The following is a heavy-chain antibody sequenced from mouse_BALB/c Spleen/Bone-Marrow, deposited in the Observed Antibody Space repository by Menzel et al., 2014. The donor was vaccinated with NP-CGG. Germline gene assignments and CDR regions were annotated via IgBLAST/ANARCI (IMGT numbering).Heavy chain of an antibody. Sequence: VQLQQSGPELVKPGASVKMSCKASGYTFISYVMHWVKQKPGQGLEWIGYINPYNDGTKYNEKFKGKATLTSDKSSSTAYMELSSLTSEDSAVYYCARYPDYYGSSYAMDYWSQGTSVTVSS. CDR1: GYTFISYV. CDR2: INPYNDGT. J-gene: IGHJ4*01. D-gene: IGHD1-1*01. V-gene: IGHV1-14*01. CDR3: ARYPDYYGSSYAMDY.